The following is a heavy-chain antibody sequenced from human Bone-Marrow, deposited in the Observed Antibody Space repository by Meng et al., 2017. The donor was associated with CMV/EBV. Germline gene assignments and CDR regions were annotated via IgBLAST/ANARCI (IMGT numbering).Heavy chain of an antibody. CDR3: ASSSDDSSGYYPPNWFDP. D-gene: IGHD3-22*01. J-gene: IGHJ5*02. CDR2: IYYSGST. CDR1: GGSISSYY. V-gene: IGHV4-59*01. Sequence: SEPLSLTCTVSGGSISSYYWSWIRQPPGKGLEWIGYIYYSGSTNYNPSLKSRVTISVDTSKNQFSLKLSSVTAADTAVYYCASSSDDSSGYYPPNWFDPWGQGTLVTVSS.